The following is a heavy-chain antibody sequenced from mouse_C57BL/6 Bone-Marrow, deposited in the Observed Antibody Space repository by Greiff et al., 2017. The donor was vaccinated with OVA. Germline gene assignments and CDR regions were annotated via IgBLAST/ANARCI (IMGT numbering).Heavy chain of an antibody. CDR2: IYPGSGST. V-gene: IGHV1-55*01. CDR3: AREVDDYGSSFYAMDY. Sequence: QVQLQQPGAELVKPGASVKMSCKASGYTFTSYWITWVKQRPGQGLEWIGDIYPGSGSTNYNEKFKSKATLTVDTSSSTAYMQLSSLTSEDSAVDYCAREVDDYGSSFYAMDYWGKGTSVTVSS. J-gene: IGHJ4*01. D-gene: IGHD1-1*01. CDR1: GYTFTSYW.